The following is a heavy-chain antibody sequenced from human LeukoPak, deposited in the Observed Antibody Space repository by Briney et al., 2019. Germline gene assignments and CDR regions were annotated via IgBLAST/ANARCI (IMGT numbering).Heavy chain of an antibody. CDR3: AWFSGQWLPPNWFDP. V-gene: IGHV3-23*01. D-gene: IGHD6-19*01. CDR1: GFTFSSYA. J-gene: IGHJ5*02. Sequence: GGSLRLSCAASGFTFSSYAMSWVRQAPGKGLEWVSAISGSGGSTYYADSVKGRFTISRDNSKNTLYLQMNSLRAEDTAVYYCAWFSGQWLPPNWFDPWGQGTLVTVSS. CDR2: ISGSGGST.